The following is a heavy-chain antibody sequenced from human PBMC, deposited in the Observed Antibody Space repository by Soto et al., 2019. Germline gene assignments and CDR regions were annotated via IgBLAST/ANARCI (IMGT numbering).Heavy chain of an antibody. D-gene: IGHD2-15*01. J-gene: IGHJ4*02. CDR2: INGDGSYT. CDR1: GFTFSSYW. Sequence: EVLLVESGGGLVQPGGSLRLSCAASGFTFSSYWMYWVRQAPGKGLVWLSRINGDGSYTSYADSVKGRFTISRDNAKNTLYLQIHSLRAEDTALYYCARAFDYRIPTAYWGQGTLVTVPS. V-gene: IGHV3-74*01. CDR3: ARAFDYRIPTAY.